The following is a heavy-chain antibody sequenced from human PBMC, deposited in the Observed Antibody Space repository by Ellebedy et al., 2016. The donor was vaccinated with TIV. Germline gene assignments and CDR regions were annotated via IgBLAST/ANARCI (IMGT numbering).Heavy chain of an antibody. Sequence: GESLKISCAASGFTFSSYSMNWVRQAPGKGLEWVSSISSSSSYIYYADSVKGRFTISRDNAKNSLYLQMNSLRAEDTAVYYCAREGRDYGGNTRPKWYAFDIWGQGTMVTVSS. D-gene: IGHD4-23*01. J-gene: IGHJ3*02. CDR2: ISSSSSYI. V-gene: IGHV3-21*01. CDR1: GFTFSSYS. CDR3: AREGRDYGGNTRPKWYAFDI.